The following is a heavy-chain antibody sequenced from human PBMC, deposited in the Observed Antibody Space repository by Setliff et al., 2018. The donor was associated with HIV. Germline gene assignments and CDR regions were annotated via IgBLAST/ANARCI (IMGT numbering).Heavy chain of an antibody. V-gene: IGHV1-18*01. D-gene: IGHD2-15*01. CDR2: ISPETGNT. CDR3: AREAHGGNPWGDY. Sequence: ASVKVSCKVSGNTLTKLSIHWVRQAPGMGLEWMGWISPETGNTNYAQRLQGRVTMTTDTSTSTAYMELRSLRSDDTAVYYCAREAHGGNPWGDYWGQGTLVTVSS. J-gene: IGHJ4*02. CDR1: GNTLTKLS.